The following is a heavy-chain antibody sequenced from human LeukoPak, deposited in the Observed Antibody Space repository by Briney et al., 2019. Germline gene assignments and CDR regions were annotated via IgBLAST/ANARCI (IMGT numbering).Heavy chain of an antibody. CDR2: VYNSGST. D-gene: IGHD3-10*01. Sequence: SETLSLTCTVSGGSISSGSYYWSWIRQPPGKGLEWIGYVYNSGSTNYNPSLKSRVTISIDTAKNQFSLKLSSVTAADTAVYYCARVSWPGRGSRFDPWGQGTLVTVSS. CDR3: ARVSWPGRGSRFDP. V-gene: IGHV4-61*01. CDR1: GGSISSGSYY. J-gene: IGHJ5*02.